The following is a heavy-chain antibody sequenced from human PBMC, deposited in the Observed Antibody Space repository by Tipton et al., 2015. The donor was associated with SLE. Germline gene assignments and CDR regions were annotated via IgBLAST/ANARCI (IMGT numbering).Heavy chain of an antibody. CDR1: GFTFDDYT. D-gene: IGHD6-6*01. Sequence: VQLVQSGGVVVQPGGSLRLSCAASGFTFDDYTMHWVRQAPGKGLEWVSLISWDGGSTYYAGSVKGRVTISRDNSKNTLYLQMNSLRAEDTAVYYCAKDQGVAAARQGVGRYFDYWGQGTLVTVSS. CDR3: AKDQGVAAARQGVGRYFDY. V-gene: IGHV3-43*01. J-gene: IGHJ4*02. CDR2: ISWDGGST.